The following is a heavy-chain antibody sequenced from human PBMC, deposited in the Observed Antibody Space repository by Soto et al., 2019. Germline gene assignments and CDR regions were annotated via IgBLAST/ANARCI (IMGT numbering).Heavy chain of an antibody. CDR2: IRGSGGST. V-gene: IGHV3-23*01. CDR1: GFTFSSYA. J-gene: IGHJ4*02. D-gene: IGHD3-9*01. Sequence: EVQLLESGGGLVQPGGSLRLSCAASGFTFSSYAMSWVRQSPGKGLEWVSAIRGSGGSTYYADSGKGRFTISRDNSKNTLYLQMNSLRAEDTAVYYCAKGRYFDWLTDWGQGTLVTVSS. CDR3: AKGRYFDWLTD.